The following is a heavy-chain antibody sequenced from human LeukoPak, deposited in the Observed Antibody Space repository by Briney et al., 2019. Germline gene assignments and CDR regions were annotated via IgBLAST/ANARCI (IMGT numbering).Heavy chain of an antibody. V-gene: IGHV1-2*02. D-gene: IGHD3-3*01. CDR3: ARAPLRFLEWLSASNYYGMDV. CDR2: INPNSGGT. Sequence: GASVKVSCKASGYTFTGYCMHWVRQAPGQGLEWMGWINPNSGGTNYAQKFQGRVTMTRDTSISTAYMELSRLRSDDTAVYYCARAPLRFLEWLSASNYYGMDVWGQGTTVTVSS. J-gene: IGHJ6*02. CDR1: GYTFTGYC.